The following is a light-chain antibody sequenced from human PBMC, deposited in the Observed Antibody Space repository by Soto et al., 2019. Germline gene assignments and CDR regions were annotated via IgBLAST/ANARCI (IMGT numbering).Light chain of an antibody. CDR2: SHN. V-gene: IGLV1-44*01. CDR3: ATWDDSLDGYV. CDR1: SSNIGSNT. Sequence: QSVLTQPPSASGTPGQRVTISCSGSSSNIGSNTVNWYQQLPGTAPKLLIYSHNQRPSGVPDRFSVSKSGTSASLAISGLQSEDEADYYCATWDDSLDGYVFGTGTKIPV. J-gene: IGLJ1*01.